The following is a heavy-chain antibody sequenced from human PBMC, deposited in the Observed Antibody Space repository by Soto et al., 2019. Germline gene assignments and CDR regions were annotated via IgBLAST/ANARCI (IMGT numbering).Heavy chain of an antibody. CDR3: AGAARPPYYYMDV. CDR2: INPSGGST. Sequence: ASVKVSCKASGYTFTSYYMHWVRQAPGQGLEWMGIINPSGGSTSYAQKNQGRVTMNKDTSTSTVYMELSSLRSEDTAEYYCAGAARPPYYYMDVWGKGTTVTVSS. D-gene: IGHD6-6*01. CDR1: GYTFTSYY. V-gene: IGHV1-46*03. J-gene: IGHJ6*03.